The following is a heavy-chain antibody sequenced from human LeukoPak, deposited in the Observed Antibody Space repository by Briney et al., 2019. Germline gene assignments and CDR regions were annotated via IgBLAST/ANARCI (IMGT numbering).Heavy chain of an antibody. CDR2: ISSSGSTI. J-gene: IGHJ4*02. D-gene: IGHD4-23*01. V-gene: IGHV3-11*04. CDR1: GFTFSDYY. CDR3: ARARSTVVKDY. Sequence: GGSLRLSCAASGFTFSDYYMSWIRQAPGKGLEWVSYISSSGSTIYYADSVKGRFTIPRDNAKNSLYLQMNSLRAEDTAVYYCARARSTVVKDYWGQGTLVTVSS.